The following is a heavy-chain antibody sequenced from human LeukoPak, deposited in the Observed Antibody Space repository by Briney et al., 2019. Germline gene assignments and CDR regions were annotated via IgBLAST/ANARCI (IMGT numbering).Heavy chain of an antibody. V-gene: IGHV4-4*02. J-gene: IGHJ3*01. Sequence: PSGTLSLTCAVSGGSISSSNWWSRVRQPPGKGLEWIGEIYHSGSTNYNPSLKSRVTISVDKSKNQFSLKLSSVTAADTAVYYCARGPNTAGNYRAFDLWGQGTKVTVSS. CDR1: GGSISSSNW. D-gene: IGHD4-11*01. CDR2: IYHSGST. CDR3: ARGPNTAGNYRAFDL.